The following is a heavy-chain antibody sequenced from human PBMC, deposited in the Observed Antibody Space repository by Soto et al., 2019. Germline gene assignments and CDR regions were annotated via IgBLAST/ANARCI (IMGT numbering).Heavy chain of an antibody. Sequence: QVQLVQSGAEVKKPGASVKVSCKASGYTFTSYDINWVRQATGQGLEWMGWMNPNSGNTGYAQKVQGRVTMTSNTSISTGYRELSSLRSEDTAVYYCARGPTLYCSGGSCYGVDYYYYYMDVWGKGSTVTVS. CDR2: MNPNSGNT. D-gene: IGHD2-15*01. CDR3: ARGPTLYCSGGSCYGVDYYYYYMDV. V-gene: IGHV1-8*01. CDR1: GYTFTSYD. J-gene: IGHJ6*03.